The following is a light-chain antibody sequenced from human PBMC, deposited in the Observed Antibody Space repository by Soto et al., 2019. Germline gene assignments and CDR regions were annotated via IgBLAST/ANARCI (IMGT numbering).Light chain of an antibody. CDR1: QSVSNSY. Sequence: EFVLTQSPGTLSLSPGERATLSCRASQSVSNSYVAWYQQKSGQAPRLLIYDTSSRVTGIPDRFSGSGSGTDFTLTISRLEPEDFAVFYCQQYGTSGIIFGQGTRLEIK. V-gene: IGKV3-20*01. CDR2: DTS. J-gene: IGKJ5*01. CDR3: QQYGTSGII.